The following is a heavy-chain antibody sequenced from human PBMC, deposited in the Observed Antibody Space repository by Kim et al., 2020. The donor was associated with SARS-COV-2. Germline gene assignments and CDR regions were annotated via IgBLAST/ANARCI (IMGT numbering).Heavy chain of an antibody. CDR1: GYTFTSYG. CDR3: ARWTTMVRGATDGRYYYYYGMDV. J-gene: IGHJ6*02. D-gene: IGHD3-10*01. V-gene: IGHV1-18*01. Sequence: ASVKVSCKASGYTFTSYGISWVRQAPGQGLEWMGWISAYNGNTNYAQKLQGRVTMTTDTSTSTAYMELRSLRSDDTAVYYCARWTTMVRGATDGRYYYYYGMDVWGQGTTVTVSS. CDR2: ISAYNGNT.